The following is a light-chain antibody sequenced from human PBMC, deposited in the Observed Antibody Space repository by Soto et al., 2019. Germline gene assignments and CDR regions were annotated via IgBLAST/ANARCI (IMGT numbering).Light chain of an antibody. CDR2: DTS. V-gene: IGLV7-46*01. CDR1: PGPVTSGHW. CDR3: FLSYSGARPVV. J-gene: IGLJ2*01. Sequence: QAVVTQEPSLTLSPGGTVTLTCDSSPGPVTSGHWPYWLQQKPGQAPRTLIYDTSKKHSWTPARFSGSRLGGKAALTLSGAQPEDEADYYCFLSYSGARPVVFGGGTKVTVL.